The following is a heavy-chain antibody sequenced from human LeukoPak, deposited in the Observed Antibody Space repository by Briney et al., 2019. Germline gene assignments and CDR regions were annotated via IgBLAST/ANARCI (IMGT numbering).Heavy chain of an antibody. D-gene: IGHD3-22*01. J-gene: IGHJ4*02. V-gene: IGHV3-23*01. CDR2: ISGSGGST. CDR1: GFTFSSYA. CDR3: ARDDDSSGYSIAH. Sequence: GGSLRLSCAASGFTFSSYAMSWVRQAPGKGLEWVSAISGSGGSTYYADSVKGRFTISRDNSKNTLYLQMNSLRAEDTAVYYCARDDDSSGYSIAHWGQGTLVTVSS.